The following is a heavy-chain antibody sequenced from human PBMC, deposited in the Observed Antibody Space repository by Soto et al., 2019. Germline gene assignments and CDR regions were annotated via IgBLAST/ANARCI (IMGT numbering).Heavy chain of an antibody. V-gene: IGHV1-3*01. CDR3: ARNWNYVLGFYGMDV. Sequence: ASVKLSCKASGYTFTSYAMHWVRQAPGQRLEWMGWINAGNGNTKYSQKFQGRVTITRDTSASTAYMELSSLRSEDTAVYYCARNWNYVLGFYGMDVWGQGTTVTVSS. J-gene: IGHJ6*02. D-gene: IGHD1-7*01. CDR2: INAGNGNT. CDR1: GYTFTSYA.